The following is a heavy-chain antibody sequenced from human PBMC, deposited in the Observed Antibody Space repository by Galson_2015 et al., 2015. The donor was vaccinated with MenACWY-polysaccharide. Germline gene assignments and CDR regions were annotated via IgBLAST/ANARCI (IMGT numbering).Heavy chain of an antibody. V-gene: IGHV4-4*02. CDR3: ARKFDY. CDR2: ISHRGTT. CDR1: GASISRSDW. J-gene: IGHJ4*02. Sequence: ETLSLTCAVSGASISRSDWWTWVRQPPGKGLEWIGEISHRGTTNYNPSLKSRVTISVDKSKNQFSPKLNSVTAADTAVYYCARKFDYWGQGSLVTVPS.